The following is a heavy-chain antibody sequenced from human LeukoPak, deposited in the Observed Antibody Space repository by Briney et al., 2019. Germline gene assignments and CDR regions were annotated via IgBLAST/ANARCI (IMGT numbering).Heavy chain of an antibody. V-gene: IGHV3-30*09. Sequence: GGSLRLSCAASGFIFSTFGMHWFRQAPGKGLGWVALISHDGGEEFYGGSVKGRFAVSRDNSKSVMHLQMDSLRVEDTAVYYCAKVVEQHVAYYYGLDVWGQGTTVTVS. D-gene: IGHD3-10*01. CDR1: GFIFSTFG. CDR3: AKVVEQHVAYYYGLDV. J-gene: IGHJ6*02. CDR2: ISHDGGEE.